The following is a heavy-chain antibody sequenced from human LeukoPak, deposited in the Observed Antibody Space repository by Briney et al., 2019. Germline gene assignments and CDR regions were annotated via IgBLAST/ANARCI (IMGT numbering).Heavy chain of an antibody. D-gene: IGHD3-3*01. J-gene: IGHJ6*03. Sequence: SETLSLTCTVSGGSISSSSYYWGWIRQPPGKGLEWIGSIYYSGSTYYNPSLKSRVTISVDTSKNQSSLKLSSVTAADTAVYYCARGGRIFGVVEYYYYMDVWGKGTTVTVSS. CDR1: GGSISSSSYY. CDR2: IYYSGST. V-gene: IGHV4-39*07. CDR3: ARGGRIFGVVEYYYYMDV.